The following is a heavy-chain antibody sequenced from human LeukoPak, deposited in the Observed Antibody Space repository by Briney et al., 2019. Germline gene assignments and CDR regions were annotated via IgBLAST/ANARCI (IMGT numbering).Heavy chain of an antibody. Sequence: GASVKVSCKASGYTFTSYGISWVRQAPGQGLEWMGWISAYNGNTNYAQKLQGRITMTTDTSTSTAYMELRSLRSDDTAVYYCARDGVGSGWYGICYFDYWGQGTLVTVSS. CDR3: ARDGVGSGWYGICYFDY. D-gene: IGHD6-19*01. J-gene: IGHJ4*02. V-gene: IGHV1-18*01. CDR2: ISAYNGNT. CDR1: GYTFTSYG.